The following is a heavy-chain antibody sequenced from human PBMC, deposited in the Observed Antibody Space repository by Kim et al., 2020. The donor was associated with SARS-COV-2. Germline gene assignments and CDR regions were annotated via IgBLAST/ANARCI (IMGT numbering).Heavy chain of an antibody. Sequence: QKFQGRVTMTRDTSISTAYMELSRLRSDDTAVYYCAMSSGYDSSGNAFDIWGQGTMVTVSS. CDR3: AMSSGYDSSGNAFDI. J-gene: IGHJ3*02. D-gene: IGHD3-22*01. V-gene: IGHV1-2*02.